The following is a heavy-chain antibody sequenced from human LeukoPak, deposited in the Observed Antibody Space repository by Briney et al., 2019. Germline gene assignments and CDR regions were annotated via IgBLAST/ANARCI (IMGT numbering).Heavy chain of an antibody. V-gene: IGHV4-34*01. D-gene: IGHD3-16*02. CDR3: ARGLSGDYDYVWGSYRYRGPVDY. CDR2: INHSGDT. J-gene: IGHJ4*02. Sequence: SETLSLTCAVYGGSFSGYYGSWIRQPPGKGLEWIGEINHSGDTNYNPSLKSRVTISVDTSKNQFSLKLRSVTAADTAVYYCARGLSGDYDYVWGSYRYRGPVDYWGQGTLVTVSS. CDR1: GGSFSGYY.